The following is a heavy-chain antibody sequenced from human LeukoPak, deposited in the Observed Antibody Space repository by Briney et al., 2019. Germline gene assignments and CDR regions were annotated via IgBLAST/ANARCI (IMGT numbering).Heavy chain of an antibody. CDR1: GFTLSSYG. CDR3: AKGPNYYDSSGLIDY. Sequence: GGSLRLSCAASGFTLSSYGMHWVRQAPGKGLEWVAFIRYDGSNKYYADSVKGRFTISRDNSKNTLYLQMNSLRAEDTAVYYCAKGPNYYDSSGLIDYWGQGTLVTVSS. J-gene: IGHJ4*02. V-gene: IGHV3-30*02. CDR2: IRYDGSNK. D-gene: IGHD3-22*01.